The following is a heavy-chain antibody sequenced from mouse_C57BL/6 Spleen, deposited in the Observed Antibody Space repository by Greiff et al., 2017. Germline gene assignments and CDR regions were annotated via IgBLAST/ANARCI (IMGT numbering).Heavy chain of an antibody. CDR2: IDPSDSYT. J-gene: IGHJ4*01. CDR1: GYTFTSYW. Sequence: VQLQQPGAELVMPGASVKLSCKASGYTFTSYWMHWVKQRPGQGLEWIGEIDPSDSYTNYNQKFKGKSTLTVDKSSSTAYMQLSSLTSDDSAVYYCARSGAMDYWGQGTSVTVSS. V-gene: IGHV1-69*01. D-gene: IGHD3-1*01. CDR3: ARSGAMDY.